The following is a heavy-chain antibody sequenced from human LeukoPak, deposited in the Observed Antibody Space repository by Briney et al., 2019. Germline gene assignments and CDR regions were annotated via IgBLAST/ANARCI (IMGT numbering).Heavy chain of an antibody. D-gene: IGHD3-9*01. CDR1: GFTFSSNY. V-gene: IGHV3-53*01. CDR3: ARDFENYDILTGYYYYYMDV. Sequence: GGSLRLSCAASGFTFSSNYMSWVRQAPGKGLEWVSVIYSGGSTYYADSVKGRFTISRDNSKNTLYLQMNSLRAEDTAVYYCARDFENYDILTGYYYYYMDVWGKGTTVTISS. J-gene: IGHJ6*03. CDR2: IYSGGST.